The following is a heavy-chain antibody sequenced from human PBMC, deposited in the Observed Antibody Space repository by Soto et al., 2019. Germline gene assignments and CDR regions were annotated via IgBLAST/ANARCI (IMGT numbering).Heavy chain of an antibody. CDR1: GGSISRYY. CDR2: IYYSGST. V-gene: IGHV4-59*01. D-gene: IGHD2-15*01. Sequence: PWETLSLTCTLSGGSISRYYWSWIRQPPGKGLERIGYIYYSGSTNYNPSLKSRVTISVDTFKNQFSLKLSSVTAADTAVYFCARDLTPGSGVFGYWGQGTLVTVFS. CDR3: ARDLTPGSGVFGY. J-gene: IGHJ4*02.